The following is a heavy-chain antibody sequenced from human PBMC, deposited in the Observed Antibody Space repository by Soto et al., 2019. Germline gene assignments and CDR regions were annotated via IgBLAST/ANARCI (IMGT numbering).Heavy chain of an antibody. CDR1: GFTFNNYA. CDR2: ISVSGANT. D-gene: IGHD3-9*01. CDR3: AKDLGLGVIAGYPHDC. V-gene: IGHV3-23*01. Sequence: DVQLLDSGGGLVQPGGALRLSCAASGFTFNNYAMSWVRQAPGKGLEWVSTISVSGANTYYADSVKGRFTISRDESKNTLYLKMNSLGAEDTAVYYCAKDLGLGVIAGYPHDCWGQGTLVTVSS. J-gene: IGHJ4*02.